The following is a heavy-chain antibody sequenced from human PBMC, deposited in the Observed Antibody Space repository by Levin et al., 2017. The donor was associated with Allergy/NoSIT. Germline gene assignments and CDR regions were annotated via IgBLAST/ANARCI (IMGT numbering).Heavy chain of an antibody. CDR2: SSSSGSST. CDR3: ARGGSVYYYYGMDV. V-gene: IGHV3-11*01. Sequence: GGSLRLSCAASGFSISDYYMTWIRQAPGKGLEWVSYSSSSGSSTHYADSVRGRFAISRDNGKNSLYLQMNNVRAEDTAVYYCARGGSVYYYYGMDVWGPGTTVTVSS. D-gene: IGHD3-16*01. J-gene: IGHJ6*02. CDR1: GFSISDYY.